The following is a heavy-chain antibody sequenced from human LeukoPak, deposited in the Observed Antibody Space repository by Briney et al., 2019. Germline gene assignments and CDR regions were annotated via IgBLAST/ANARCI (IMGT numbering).Heavy chain of an antibody. CDR3: AXXXXSFHSTDSGYSNWFDY. D-gene: IGHD3-22*01. V-gene: IGHV1-2*02. CDR1: GYTFTDYY. J-gene: IGHJ4*02. Sequence: ASVKVSCKASGYTFTDYYIHWVRQAPGQGLEWMGWINPNSGGTNYAQKFQGRVTMTRDTSIRTAYMDLTRLRSDDTAVYYCAXXXXSFHSTDSGYSNWFDYWGQGTLVTVSS. CDR2: INPNSGGT.